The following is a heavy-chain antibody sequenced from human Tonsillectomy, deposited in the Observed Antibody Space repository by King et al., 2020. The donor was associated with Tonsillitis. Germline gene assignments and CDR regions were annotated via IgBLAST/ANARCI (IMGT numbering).Heavy chain of an antibody. CDR1: GGSISSSSYY. J-gene: IGHJ5*02. Sequence: QLQESGPGLVKPSETLSLTCTVSGGSISSSSYYWGWIRQPPGKGLEWSGGIYYNGSTYYTPSLNSRITMSVDTSKNQFSLKLSSVTAADTAVYYCGRLWYSGNYGRGWFDPWGQGTLVTVSS. CDR2: IYYNGST. D-gene: IGHD1-26*01. CDR3: GRLWYSGNYGRGWFDP. V-gene: IGHV4-39*01.